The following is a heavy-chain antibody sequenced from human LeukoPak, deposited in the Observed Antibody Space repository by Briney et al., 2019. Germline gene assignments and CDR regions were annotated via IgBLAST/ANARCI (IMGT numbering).Heavy chain of an antibody. CDR1: GYSFTSYW. Sequence: LGESLKISCKGSGYSFTSYWISWVRQMPGKGLXXXGRIDPSDSYTNYSPSFQGHVTISADKSISTAYLQWSSLKASDTAMYYCAVGDYGPSGMDVWGKGTTVTVSS. J-gene: IGHJ6*04. V-gene: IGHV5-10-1*01. CDR2: IDPSDSYT. CDR3: AVGDYGPSGMDV. D-gene: IGHD4-17*01.